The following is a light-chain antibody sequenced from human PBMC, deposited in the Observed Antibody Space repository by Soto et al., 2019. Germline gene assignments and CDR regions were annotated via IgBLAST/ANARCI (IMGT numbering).Light chain of an antibody. CDR2: EVS. CDR3: ISYRSNSIPYV. CDR1: SSDVGSYNY. J-gene: IGLJ1*01. V-gene: IGLV2-14*01. Sequence: QSVLTQPASVSGSPGQSITISCTGTSSDVGSYNYVSWYQQHPGKAPKLMIYEVSNRPSGVSNRFSGSKSGNTASLTISGLQAEDEDDYYCISYRSNSIPYVFGTGTKLTVL.